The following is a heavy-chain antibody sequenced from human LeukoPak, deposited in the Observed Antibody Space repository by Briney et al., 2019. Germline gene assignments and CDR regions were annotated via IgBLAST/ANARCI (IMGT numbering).Heavy chain of an antibody. D-gene: IGHD2-21*01. J-gene: IGHJ4*02. CDR3: ARWVSQYYLDY. Sequence: GRFTISRDNAQNSVFLQMDSLRVDDTAVYYCARWVSQYYLDYWGQGTHVTVSS. V-gene: IGHV3-11*06.